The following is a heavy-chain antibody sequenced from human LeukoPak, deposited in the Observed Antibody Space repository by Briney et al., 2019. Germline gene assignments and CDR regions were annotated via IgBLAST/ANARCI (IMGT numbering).Heavy chain of an antibody. Sequence: ASVKVSCKASGYTFTGYYMHWVRQAPGQGFEWLGRVDSKSGGTNYAQKFQGRVTMTRDTSISIVYMQLISLRSDDTAVYYCAREMNYDDYRTSDYWGQGTLVTVSS. D-gene: IGHD4-17*01. CDR2: VDSKSGGT. J-gene: IGHJ4*02. CDR1: GYTFTGYY. V-gene: IGHV1-2*02. CDR3: AREMNYDDYRTSDY.